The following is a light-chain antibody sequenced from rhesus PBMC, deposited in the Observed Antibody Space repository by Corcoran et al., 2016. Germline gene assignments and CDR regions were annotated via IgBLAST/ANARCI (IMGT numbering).Light chain of an antibody. Sequence: EIVLTQSPTSMAVSQGERVTISCTANSSVGTSYLHWYQQKPGFPPRVFFYRTSSLASGDPARVRGVGSWTSYTLTNSSREAEDAANYYCQQGNSLPLTFGVGTKVEIK. CDR3: QQGNSLPLT. J-gene: IGKJ4*01. V-gene: IGKV3-24*04. CDR2: RTS. CDR1: SSVGTS.